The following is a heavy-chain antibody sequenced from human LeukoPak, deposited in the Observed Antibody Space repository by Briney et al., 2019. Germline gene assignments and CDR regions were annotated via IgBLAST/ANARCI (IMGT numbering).Heavy chain of an antibody. CDR3: ARDPKYSSGWG. D-gene: IGHD6-19*01. Sequence: GASVKVSCKASGYTFTGYYMHWLRQTPGQGLEWMGWINPNSGGTNYAQKFQGRVTMTRDTSISTAYMELSRLRSDDTAVYYCARDPKYSSGWGWGQGTLVTVSS. CDR2: INPNSGGT. J-gene: IGHJ4*02. CDR1: GYTFTGYY. V-gene: IGHV1-2*02.